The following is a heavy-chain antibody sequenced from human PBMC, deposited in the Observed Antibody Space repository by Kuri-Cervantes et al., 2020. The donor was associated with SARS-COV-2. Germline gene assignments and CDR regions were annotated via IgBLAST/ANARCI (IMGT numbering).Heavy chain of an antibody. V-gene: IGHV3-23*01. CDR3: ASGRIYDSSGYSPGGFDY. CDR2: ISGSGGTT. D-gene: IGHD3-22*01. Sequence: GESLKISCGASGFTFSSYAMSRVRQAPGKGLEWVSVISGSGGTTYYADSVKGRLTVSRDNSKNTLYLQMNSLGAEDTAVYYCASGRIYDSSGYSPGGFDYWGQGTLVTVSS. CDR1: GFTFSSYA. J-gene: IGHJ4*02.